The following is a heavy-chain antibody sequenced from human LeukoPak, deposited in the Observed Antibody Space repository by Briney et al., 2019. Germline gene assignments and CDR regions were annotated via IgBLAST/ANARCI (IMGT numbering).Heavy chain of an antibody. D-gene: IGHD4-17*01. Sequence: PGGSLRLSCAASGFTFSSYEMNWVRQAPGKGLEWVSSISSSSSYIYYADSVKGRFTISRDNAKNSLYLQMNSLRAEDTAVYYCARDQTIYGGGAFDIWGQGTMVTVSS. V-gene: IGHV3-21*01. CDR2: ISSSSSYI. CDR3: ARDQTIYGGGAFDI. CDR1: GFTFSSYE. J-gene: IGHJ3*02.